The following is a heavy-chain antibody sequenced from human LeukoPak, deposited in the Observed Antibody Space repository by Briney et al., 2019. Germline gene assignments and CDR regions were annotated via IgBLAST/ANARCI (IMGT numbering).Heavy chain of an antibody. CDR3: ARAVADYYFDY. D-gene: IGHD6-19*01. CDR2: IYYSGST. CDR1: GGPISSYY. V-gene: IGHV4-59*01. J-gene: IGHJ4*02. Sequence: KPSETPTLTCTVSGGPISSYYWSWIRQPPGKGLEWIGYIYYSGSTNYNPSLKSRVTISVDTSKNQFSLKLSSVTAADTAVYYCARAVADYYFDYWGQGTQVTVSS.